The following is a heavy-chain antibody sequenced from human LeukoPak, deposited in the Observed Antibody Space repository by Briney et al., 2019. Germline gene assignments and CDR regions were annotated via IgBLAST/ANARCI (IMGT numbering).Heavy chain of an antibody. Sequence: SETLSLTCTVSGGSISTGDFYWSWIRQPPGKGLEWIGYIYYSGSTYYIPSLKSRVTISLDTSKNQFSLKLTSVTAADTAVYYCARGGPAGSADWFDPWGQGTLVTVSS. D-gene: IGHD6-6*01. CDR3: ARGGPAGSADWFDP. J-gene: IGHJ5*02. CDR1: GGSISTGDFY. CDR2: IYYSGST. V-gene: IGHV4-30-4*01.